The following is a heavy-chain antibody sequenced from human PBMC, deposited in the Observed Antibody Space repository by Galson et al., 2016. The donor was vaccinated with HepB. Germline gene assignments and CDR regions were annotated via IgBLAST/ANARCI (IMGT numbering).Heavy chain of an antibody. CDR1: GYTFTSYA. V-gene: IGHV1-3*01. CDR2: INAGNGNT. Sequence: SVKVSCKASGYTFTSYAMHWVRQAPGQRLEWMGWINAGNGNTKYSQKFQGRVTITRGTSASTAYMELSSLRSEDTAVYYCARRGIAVAGFDYWGQGTLVTVSS. J-gene: IGHJ4*02. D-gene: IGHD6-19*01. CDR3: ARRGIAVAGFDY.